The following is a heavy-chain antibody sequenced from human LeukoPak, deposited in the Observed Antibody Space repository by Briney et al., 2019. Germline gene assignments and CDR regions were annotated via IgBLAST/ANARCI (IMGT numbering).Heavy chain of an antibody. D-gene: IGHD3-22*01. J-gene: IGHJ1*01. CDR2: IYYSGST. Sequence: KTSETLSLTCTVSGGSISSGGYYWSWIRQPPGKGLEWIGYIYYSGSTNYNPSLKSRVTISVDTSKNQFSLKLSSVTAADTAVYYCARGSLDYDSSGYYSPEEYFQHWGQGTLVTVSS. V-gene: IGHV4-61*08. CDR1: GGSISSGGYY. CDR3: ARGSLDYDSSGYYSPEEYFQH.